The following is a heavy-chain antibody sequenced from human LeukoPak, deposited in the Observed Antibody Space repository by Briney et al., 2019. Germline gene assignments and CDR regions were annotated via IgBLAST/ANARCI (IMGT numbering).Heavy chain of an antibody. CDR2: IYYSGST. CDR1: GGSISSGGYS. J-gene: IGHJ6*03. V-gene: IGHV4-30-4*07. D-gene: IGHD1-26*01. Sequence: PSETLSLTCAVSGGSISSGGYSWSWIRQPPGKGLEWIGYIYYSGSTYYNPSLKSRVTISVDTSKNQFSLKLSSVTAADTAVYYCASGAYSYYHMDVWGKGTTVTISS. CDR3: ASGAYSYYHMDV.